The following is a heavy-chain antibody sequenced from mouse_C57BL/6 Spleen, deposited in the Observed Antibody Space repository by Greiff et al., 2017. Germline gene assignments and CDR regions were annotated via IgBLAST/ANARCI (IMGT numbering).Heavy chain of an antibody. Sequence: EVKVEESGPGLVKPSQSLSLTCSVTGYSITSGYYWNWIRQFPGNKLEWMGYISYDGSNNYNPSLKNRISITRDTSKNQFFLKLNSVTTEDTATYYCASQFITTVVAFDYWGQGTTLTVSS. CDR3: ASQFITTVVAFDY. D-gene: IGHD1-1*01. J-gene: IGHJ2*01. V-gene: IGHV3-6*01. CDR2: ISYDGSN. CDR1: GYSITSGYY.